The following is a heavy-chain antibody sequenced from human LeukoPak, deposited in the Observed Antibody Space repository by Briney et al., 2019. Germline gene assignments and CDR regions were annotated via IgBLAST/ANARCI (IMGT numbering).Heavy chain of an antibody. CDR1: GFTFSSYA. D-gene: IGHD3-22*01. Sequence: GGSLRLSCAASGFTFSSYAMSWVRQAPGKGLEWVSAISGSGGSTYYADSVKGRFTISRDNSKNTLYLQMNSLRAEGTAVYYCAKNRADSASITMIVVDAFDIWGQGTMVTVSS. CDR2: ISGSGGST. J-gene: IGHJ3*02. CDR3: AKNRADSASITMIVVDAFDI. V-gene: IGHV3-23*01.